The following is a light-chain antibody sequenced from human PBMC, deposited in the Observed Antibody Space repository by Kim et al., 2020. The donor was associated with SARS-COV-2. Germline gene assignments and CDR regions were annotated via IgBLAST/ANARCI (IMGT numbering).Light chain of an antibody. CDR3: QTWDTGIKM. CDR1: SGHSSYA. J-gene: IGLJ3*02. V-gene: IGLV4-69*01. CDR2: LNSDGSH. Sequence: QLVLTQSPSASASLGDSVKLTCTLSSGHSSYAIAWHQQQPEKGPRYLMKLNSDGSHSKGGGIPDRFSGSSSGAERYLTISSLQSEDEADYYCQTWDTGIKMFGGGTKLTVL.